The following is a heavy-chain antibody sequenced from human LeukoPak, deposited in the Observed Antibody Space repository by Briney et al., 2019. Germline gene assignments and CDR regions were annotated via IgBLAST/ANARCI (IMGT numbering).Heavy chain of an antibody. CDR2: INHN. V-gene: IGHV4-34*01. D-gene: IGHD2/OR15-2a*01. CDR1: GASFSDFH. Sequence: KSSETLSLTCAVYGASFSDFHWTWIRQSPGKGLEWIGEINHNNYNPSLKSRVTISLDTSKNQISLNLTSVTAADTAVYYCARGRRAFYQTRGNRFYYYMDVWGKGTTVIVSS. CDR3: ARGRRAFYQTRGNRFYYYMDV. J-gene: IGHJ6*03.